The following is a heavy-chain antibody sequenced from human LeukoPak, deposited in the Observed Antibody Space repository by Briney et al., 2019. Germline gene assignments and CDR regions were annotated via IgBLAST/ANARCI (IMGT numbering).Heavy chain of an antibody. CDR2: ISSSGSTI. Sequence: GGSLRLSCAASGFTFSSYEMNWVRQAPGKGLEWVSYISSSGSTIYYADSVKGRFTISRDNAKNSLYLQMNSLRAEDTAVYYCARDQGRDYDILTGYALDYWGQGTLVTVSS. CDR3: ARDQGRDYDILTGYALDY. V-gene: IGHV3-48*03. CDR1: GFTFSSYE. D-gene: IGHD3-9*01. J-gene: IGHJ4*02.